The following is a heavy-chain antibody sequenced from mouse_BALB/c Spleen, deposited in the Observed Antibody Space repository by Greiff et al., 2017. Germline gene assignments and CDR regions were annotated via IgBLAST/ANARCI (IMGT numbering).Heavy chain of an antibody. CDR2: IYPGNSDT. CDR3: TREDYYGSSYYAMDY. D-gene: IGHD1-1*01. CDR1: GYTFTSYW. J-gene: IGHJ4*01. V-gene: IGHV1-5*01. Sequence: EVKLQESGTVLARPGASVKMSCKASGYTFTSYWMHWVKQRPGQGLEWIGAIYPGNSDTSYNQKFKGKAKLTAVTSTSTAYMELSSLTNEDSAVYYCTREDYYGSSYYAMDYWGQGTSVTVSS.